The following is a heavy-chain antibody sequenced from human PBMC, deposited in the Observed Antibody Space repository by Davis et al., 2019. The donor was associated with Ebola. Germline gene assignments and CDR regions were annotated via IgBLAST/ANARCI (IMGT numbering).Heavy chain of an antibody. CDR2: IYYSGNT. D-gene: IGHD3-22*01. Sequence: SETLSLTCTVSGGSISSSSYYWVWIRQPPGKGLEWIGSIYYSGNTYYNPSLKSRLTMSLDTSKNQLSLKVSSVTAADTAVYYCAGGQAITMIAAARSEQYHYMDVWGKGTTVIVSS. J-gene: IGHJ6*03. V-gene: IGHV4-39*01. CDR1: GGSISSSSYY. CDR3: AGGQAITMIAAARSEQYHYMDV.